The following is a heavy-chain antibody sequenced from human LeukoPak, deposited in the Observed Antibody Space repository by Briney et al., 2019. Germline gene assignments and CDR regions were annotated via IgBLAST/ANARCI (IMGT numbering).Heavy chain of an antibody. V-gene: IGHV3-74*01. CDR3: ARDADITRTDV. CDR1: RFTFSRYW. CDR2: INSDGSST. Sequence: GGSLRLSCAASRFTFSRYWTHWVRQAPGKGLVWVSRINSDGSSTSYADSVKGRFTISRDNAKNTLYLQMNSLRAEDTAVYYCARDADITRTDVWGQGTTVTVSS. J-gene: IGHJ6*02. D-gene: IGHD2-15*01.